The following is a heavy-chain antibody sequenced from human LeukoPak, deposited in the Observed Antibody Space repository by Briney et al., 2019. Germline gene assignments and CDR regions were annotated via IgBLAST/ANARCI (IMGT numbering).Heavy chain of an antibody. V-gene: IGHV4-39*07. D-gene: IGHD3-3*01. Sequence: PSETLSLTCTVSGGSIITTSYYWDWIRQPPGKGLEWIGSVYYSGTTDYNPSFKSRVTMSVDTSKKQFSLRLNSVTAADTAVYYCARAPLADFWSGGGYFGYMDVWGKGTTVTVSS. CDR1: GGSIITTSYY. CDR2: VYYSGTT. CDR3: ARAPLADFWSGGGYFGYMDV. J-gene: IGHJ6*03.